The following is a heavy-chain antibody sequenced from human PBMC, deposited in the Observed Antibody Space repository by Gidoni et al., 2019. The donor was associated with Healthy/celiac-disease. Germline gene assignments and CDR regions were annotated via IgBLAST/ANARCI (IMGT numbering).Heavy chain of an antibody. CDR3: ARGSAEGIFWYFDL. Sequence: QVQLVESGGGVVQPGRSLRLSCAASGFTFSSYAMHWVRQAPGKGLEWVAVISYDGSNKYYADSVKGRFTISRDNSKNTLYLQMNSLRAGDTAVYYCARGSAEGIFWYFDLWGRGTLVTVSS. CDR2: ISYDGSNK. V-gene: IGHV3-30-3*01. J-gene: IGHJ2*01. CDR1: GFTFSSYA. D-gene: IGHD6-13*01.